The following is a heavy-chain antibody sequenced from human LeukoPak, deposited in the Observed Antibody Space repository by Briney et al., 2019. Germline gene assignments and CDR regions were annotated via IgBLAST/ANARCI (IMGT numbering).Heavy chain of an antibody. CDR2: ISPRGDST. CDR3: ARGGMVRRVMGAFDI. V-gene: IGHV3-64*02. J-gene: IGHJ3*02. Sequence: GGSLRLSCAASGFTFSTSAMHWVRQAPGKGLEYVSAISPRGDSTFYADSVKGRFTISRDNSKNTMYLQMGSLRPEDMAVYYCARGGMVRRVMGAFDIWGQGTLVTVSS. D-gene: IGHD3-10*01. CDR1: GFTFSTSA.